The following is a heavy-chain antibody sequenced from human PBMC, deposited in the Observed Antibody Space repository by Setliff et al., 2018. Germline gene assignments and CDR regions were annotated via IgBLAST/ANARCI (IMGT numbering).Heavy chain of an antibody. CDR1: GYSISNDYS. Sequence: SETLSLTCTVSGYSISNDYSWGWIRQPPGKGLEWIGSIYHSGSTSYYPSLKSRVTISVDTSKNQFSLNLSSVTAADTAVYYCAKHRSYFGYWGQGTLGTVST. CDR3: AKHRSYFGY. J-gene: IGHJ4*02. V-gene: IGHV4-38-2*02. CDR2: IYHSGST.